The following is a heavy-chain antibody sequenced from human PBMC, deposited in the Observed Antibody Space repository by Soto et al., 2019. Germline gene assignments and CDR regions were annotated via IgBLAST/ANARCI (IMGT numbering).Heavy chain of an antibody. Sequence: GGSLRLSCAASGFTFSDYYMSWIRQAPGKGLEWVSYISSSSSYTNYADSVKGRFTVSRDNAKNSLYLQMNSLRAEDTAVYYCARHGSIGYSSGWYYYYYGMDVWGQGTTVTVSS. V-gene: IGHV3-11*06. J-gene: IGHJ6*02. CDR3: ARHGSIGYSSGWYYYYYGMDV. CDR1: GFTFSDYY. CDR2: ISSSSSYT. D-gene: IGHD6-19*01.